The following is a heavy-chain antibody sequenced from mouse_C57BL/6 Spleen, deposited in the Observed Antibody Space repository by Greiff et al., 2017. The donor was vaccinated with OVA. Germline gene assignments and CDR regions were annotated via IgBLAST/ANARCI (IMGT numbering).Heavy chain of an antibody. CDR1: GYTFTSYW. CDR2: IHPNSGST. V-gene: IGHV1-64*01. CDR3: ARWGGITTVPGGGYAMDY. D-gene: IGHD1-1*01. Sequence: QVQLQQPGAELVKPGASVKLSCKASGYTFTSYWMHWVKQRPGQGLEWIGMIHPNSGSTNYNEKFESKATLTVDKSSSTAYMQLSSLTSEDSAVYYCARWGGITTVPGGGYAMDYWGQGTSVTVSS. J-gene: IGHJ4*01.